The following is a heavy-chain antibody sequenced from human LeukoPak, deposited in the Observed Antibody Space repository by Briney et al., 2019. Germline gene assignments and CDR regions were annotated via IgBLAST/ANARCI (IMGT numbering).Heavy chain of an antibody. Sequence: SVKVSCKASGGTFSSYAISWVRQAPGHGLEWIGGIIPIFGTANYAQKFQGRVTITTDESTSTAYMELSSLRSEDTAVYYCARLTYYYDSSGYYYFDYWGQGTLVTVSS. V-gene: IGHV1-69*05. J-gene: IGHJ4*02. CDR3: ARLTYYYDSSGYYYFDY. CDR1: GGTFSSYA. CDR2: IIPIFGTA. D-gene: IGHD3-22*01.